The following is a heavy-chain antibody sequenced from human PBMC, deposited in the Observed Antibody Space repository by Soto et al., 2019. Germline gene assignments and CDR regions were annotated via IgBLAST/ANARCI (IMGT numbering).Heavy chain of an antibody. V-gene: IGHV4-59*01. CDR3: ARVSTMGYSYADN. CDR2: IYYSGST. D-gene: IGHD5-18*01. J-gene: IGHJ4*02. Sequence: SETLSLTCTVSGGSISSYYWSWIRQPPGKGLEWIGYIYYSGSTNYNPSLKSRVTISVDTSKNQFSLKLSSVTAADTAVYYCARVSTMGYSYADNWGQGTLVTVS. CDR1: GGSISSYY.